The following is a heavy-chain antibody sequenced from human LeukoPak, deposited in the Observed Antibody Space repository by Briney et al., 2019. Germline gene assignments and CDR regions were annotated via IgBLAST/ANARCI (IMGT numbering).Heavy chain of an antibody. Sequence: GGSLRLSCAASRFTFSSYAMNWVRQAPGKGLEWVSTISGSGDTTYYADSVKGRFTISRANSKNTLYLQMNSLRAEDTAVYYCAKERGGLMIAPPLAYRYGMDVWGQGTTVTVS. CDR1: RFTFSSYA. D-gene: IGHD3-16*01. J-gene: IGHJ6*02. V-gene: IGHV3-23*01. CDR3: AKERGGLMIAPPLAYRYGMDV. CDR2: ISGSGDTT.